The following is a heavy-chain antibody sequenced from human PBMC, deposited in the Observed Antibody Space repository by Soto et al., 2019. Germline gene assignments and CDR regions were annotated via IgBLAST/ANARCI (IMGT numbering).Heavy chain of an antibody. CDR2: ISLYNGNT. CDR1: GYAFTSYG. Sequence: GASVKVSCKASGYAFTSYGISYLRQAPGQALEWMGWISLYNGNTNYAQKFQGRVTITADESTSTAYMELSSLRSEDTAVYYCASLCGVPHLELMDWMDVWGQGTTVTVSS. V-gene: IGHV1-18*04. D-gene: IGHD1-7*01. J-gene: IGHJ6*02. CDR3: ASLCGVPHLELMDWMDV.